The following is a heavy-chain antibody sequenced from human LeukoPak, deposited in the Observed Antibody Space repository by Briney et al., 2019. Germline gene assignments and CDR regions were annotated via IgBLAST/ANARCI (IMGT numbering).Heavy chain of an antibody. CDR3: ARTLMALDGDLGWFDP. CDR2: ISAYNGNT. J-gene: IGHJ5*02. CDR1: GYTFTSYG. V-gene: IGHV1-18*01. D-gene: IGHD4-17*01. Sequence: EASVKVSXKASGYTFTSYGISWVRQAPGQGLEWMGWISAYNGNTNYAHKLQGRVTMTTDTSTSTAYMELRSLRSDDTAVYYCARTLMALDGDLGWFDPWGQGTLVTVSS.